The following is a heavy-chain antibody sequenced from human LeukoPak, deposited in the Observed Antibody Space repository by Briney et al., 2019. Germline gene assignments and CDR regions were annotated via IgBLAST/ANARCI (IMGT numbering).Heavy chain of an antibody. V-gene: IGHV5-51*01. CDR1: GYSFTSYW. Sequence: GESLKISCKGSGYSFTSYWIGWVRQMPGKGLEWMGIIYPGDSDTRYSPSFQGQVTISADKSISTAYLQWSSLKASDTAMYYCARGAYYYDSSGYSILPQNFDYWGQGTLVTVSS. CDR2: IYPGDSDT. CDR3: ARGAYYYDSSGYSILPQNFDY. J-gene: IGHJ4*02. D-gene: IGHD3-22*01.